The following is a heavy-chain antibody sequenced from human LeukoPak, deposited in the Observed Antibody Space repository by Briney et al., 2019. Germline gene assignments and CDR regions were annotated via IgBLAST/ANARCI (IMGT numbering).Heavy chain of an antibody. CDR3: AKDWDYYGSGSYSDY. Sequence: PGGSLRLSCAASGFNFSSYAMRWVRQAPGKGLEWVSSISGSGGSTYYADSVKGRFTISRDNSKNTLYLQMNSLRAEDTAVYYCAKDWDYYGSGSYSDYWGQGTLVTVSS. CDR1: GFNFSSYA. CDR2: ISGSGGST. V-gene: IGHV3-23*01. D-gene: IGHD3-10*01. J-gene: IGHJ4*02.